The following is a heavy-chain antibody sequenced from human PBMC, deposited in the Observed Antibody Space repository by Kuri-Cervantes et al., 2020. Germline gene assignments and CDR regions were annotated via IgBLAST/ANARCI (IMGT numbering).Heavy chain of an antibody. V-gene: IGHV3-23*01. CDR1: GFTFSSYW. D-gene: IGHD2/OR15-2a*01. Sequence: GESLKISCAASGFTFSSYWMSWVRQAPGKGLEWVSGISGSGGSTYYADSVKGRFTISRDNSKNTLYLQMSALRAEDTAVYYCAKGEYISSRTYFDYWGQGALVTVSS. CDR3: AKGEYISSRTYFDY. J-gene: IGHJ4*02. CDR2: ISGSGGST.